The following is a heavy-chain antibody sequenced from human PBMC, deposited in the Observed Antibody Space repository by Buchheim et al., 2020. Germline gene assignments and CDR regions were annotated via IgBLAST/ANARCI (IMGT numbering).Heavy chain of an antibody. Sequence: QVQLQQWGAGLLKPSETLSLTCAVYGGSFSGYYWSWIRQPPGKGLEWIGEINHSGSTNYNPSLKSRVTISVDTSKNQFPLKLSSVTAADTAVYYCARGYIVLYYYYGMDVWGQGTT. CDR3: ARGYIVLYYYYGMDV. CDR2: INHSGST. CDR1: GGSFSGYY. D-gene: IGHD2-8*02. V-gene: IGHV4-34*01. J-gene: IGHJ6*02.